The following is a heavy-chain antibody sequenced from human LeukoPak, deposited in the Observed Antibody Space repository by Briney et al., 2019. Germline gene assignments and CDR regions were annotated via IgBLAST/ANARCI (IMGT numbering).Heavy chain of an antibody. CDR3: AKDLRTYGSGIYRLPTVIFDY. V-gene: IGHV3-23*01. CDR2: IIGSGGDT. CDR1: GFTFSNYA. D-gene: IGHD3-10*01. J-gene: IGHJ4*02. Sequence: PGGSLRLSCAASGFTFSNYAMSWVRQAPGKGLEWVSRIIGSGGDTYYADSVKGRFTISRDNSKNALDLQMNRLKAEDTALYYCAKDLRTYGSGIYRLPTVIFDYWGQGTLVTVSS.